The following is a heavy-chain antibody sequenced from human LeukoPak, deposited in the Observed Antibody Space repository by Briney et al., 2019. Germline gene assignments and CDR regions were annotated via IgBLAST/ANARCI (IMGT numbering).Heavy chain of an antibody. D-gene: IGHD3-9*01. CDR2: ITGSDGSS. CDR3: AKWGNYDILTGYYVPDY. CDR1: GVTFTNYA. Sequence: GGGLRLSCVAPGVTFTNYAMSWVRQAPGKGREWVSAITGSDGSSYYADSVKGRFTISRDNSKNTLYLQVNSLRAEDTAVYYCAKWGNYDILTGYYVPDYWGQGTLVTVSS. V-gene: IGHV3-23*01. J-gene: IGHJ4*02.